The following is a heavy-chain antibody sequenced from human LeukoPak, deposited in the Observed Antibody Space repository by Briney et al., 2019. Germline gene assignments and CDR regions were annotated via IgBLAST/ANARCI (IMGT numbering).Heavy chain of an antibody. D-gene: IGHD3-3*01. CDR2: ISAYNGNT. Sequence: GASVKVSCKASGYTFTSYGISWVRQAPGQGLEWMGWISAYNGNTNYAQKLQGRVTMTTDTSTSTAYMELRSLRSDYTAVYYCARDLHDLRFLEWLLFPPLDYRGQGTLVTVSS. J-gene: IGHJ4*02. CDR3: ARDLHDLRFLEWLLFPPLDY. V-gene: IGHV1-18*01. CDR1: GYTFTSYG.